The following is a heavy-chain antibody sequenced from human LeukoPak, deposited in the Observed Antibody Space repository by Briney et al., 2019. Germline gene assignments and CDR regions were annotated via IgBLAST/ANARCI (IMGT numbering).Heavy chain of an antibody. V-gene: IGHV1-69*05. J-gene: IGHJ4*02. D-gene: IGHD2-15*01. CDR2: IIPIFGTA. CDR3: ARGYCSGGSCYYPFDY. Sequence: ASVKVSCKASGGTFSSYAISWGRQAPGQGLEWMGRIIPIFGTANYAQRFQGRVTTTTDESTSTAYMELSSLRSEDTAVYYCARGYCSGGSCYYPFDYWGQGTLVTVSS. CDR1: GGTFSSYA.